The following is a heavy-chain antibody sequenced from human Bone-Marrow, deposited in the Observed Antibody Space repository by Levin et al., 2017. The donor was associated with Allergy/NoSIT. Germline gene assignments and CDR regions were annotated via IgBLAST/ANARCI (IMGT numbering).Heavy chain of an antibody. CDR1: GASINSGSNY. Sequence: GSLRLSCTVYGASINSGSNYWSWIRQSPGKGLEWIGYIDYRGSTIYNPSLRSRVTISADTSKNRFSLTLTSVTAADTAVYYCARDLDYYYYMDVWGKGTTVTVSS. CDR2: IDYRGST. CDR3: ARDLDYYYYMDV. V-gene: IGHV4-61*01. J-gene: IGHJ6*03.